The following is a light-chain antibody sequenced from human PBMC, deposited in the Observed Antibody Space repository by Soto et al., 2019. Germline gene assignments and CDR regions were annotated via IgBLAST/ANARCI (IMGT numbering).Light chain of an antibody. CDR2: GAS. Sequence: EIVLTQSPGILSLSPGERATLSCRASQSITNNYLTWYQQKPGQPPRLLISGASSRATGIPDRFSGSGSGTDFTLTISRLEPEDFAVYYWQHYGSSPPFSFGPGTKLDIK. V-gene: IGKV3-20*01. J-gene: IGKJ3*01. CDR3: QHYGSSPPFS. CDR1: QSITNNY.